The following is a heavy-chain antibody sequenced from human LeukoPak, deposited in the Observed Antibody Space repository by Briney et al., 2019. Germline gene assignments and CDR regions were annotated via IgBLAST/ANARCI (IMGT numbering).Heavy chain of an antibody. D-gene: IGHD6-13*01. J-gene: IGHJ3*02. CDR2: INTYTGNP. CDR1: GYTFTSYT. V-gene: IGHV7-4-1*02. Sequence: ASVKVSCKASGYTFTSYTMNWVRQAPGQGLEWMGWINTYTGNPTFAQGFTGRFVFSLDTSVSTAYLQISSLKAEDTAIYYCARDPSSSWWNDAFDIWGQGTMVTVSS. CDR3: ARDPSSSWWNDAFDI.